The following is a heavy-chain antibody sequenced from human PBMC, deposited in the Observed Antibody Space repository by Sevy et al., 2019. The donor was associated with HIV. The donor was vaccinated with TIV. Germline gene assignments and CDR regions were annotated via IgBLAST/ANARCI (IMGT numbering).Heavy chain of an antibody. D-gene: IGHD3-22*01. Sequence: GGSLRLSCAASGFTFTSYGMHWVRQAPGKGLEWVAFIRDDGSIKSYAESVKGPVTTSRDNSKNTVYLEMDSLTGEDTALYYCAKDSTFVSLYYNSRGYGALRSYFDSWGQGALVTVSS. CDR1: GFTFTSYG. J-gene: IGHJ4*02. V-gene: IGHV3-30*02. CDR2: IRDDGSIK. CDR3: AKDSTFVSLYYNSRGYGALRSYFDS.